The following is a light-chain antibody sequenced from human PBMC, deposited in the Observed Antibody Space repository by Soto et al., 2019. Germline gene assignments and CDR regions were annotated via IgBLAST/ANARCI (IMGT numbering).Light chain of an antibody. Sequence: DIVMTPSPDSLAVSLGERATINCKSSQSLLYSSNNKNYLLWYQQKPGQPPKLLIYWASTRESGVPDRFSGSGSGTDFTLTISSLQAEDVAVYYCQQYYSPPWTFGQGTKVEIK. CDR3: QQYYSPPWT. CDR2: WAS. V-gene: IGKV4-1*01. CDR1: QSLLYSSNNKNY. J-gene: IGKJ1*01.